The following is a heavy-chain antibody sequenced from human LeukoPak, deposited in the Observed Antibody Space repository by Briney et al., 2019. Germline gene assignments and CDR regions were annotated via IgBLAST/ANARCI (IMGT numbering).Heavy chain of an antibody. CDR2: ISGSGGST. D-gene: IGHD3-3*01. CDR1: GFTFSSYA. V-gene: IGHV3-23*01. Sequence: GGSLRLSCAASGFTFSSYAMSWVRQAPGKGLEWVSAISGSGGSTYYADSVKGRFTISRDNSKNTLYLQMNSLRAEDTAVYYCAKDLSKYYDFWSGYHDYFDYWGQGTLVTVSS. J-gene: IGHJ4*02. CDR3: AKDLSKYYDFWSGYHDYFDY.